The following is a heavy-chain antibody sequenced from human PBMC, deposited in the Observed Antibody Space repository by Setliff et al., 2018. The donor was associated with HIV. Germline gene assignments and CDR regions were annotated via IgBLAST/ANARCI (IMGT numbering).Heavy chain of an antibody. Sequence: GGSLRLSCEASGFTFSTYSMSWVRQAPGKGLEWVSSISSSSGSPIHYADSVKGRFSISRDNAKKSLYLQMNSLRAEDTAVYYCARGEPTILVVPAAFFDYWGQGTLVTVSS. CDR3: ARGEPTILVVPAAFFDY. CDR2: ISSSSGSPI. V-gene: IGHV3-21*01. J-gene: IGHJ4*02. D-gene: IGHD2-2*01. CDR1: GFTFSTYS.